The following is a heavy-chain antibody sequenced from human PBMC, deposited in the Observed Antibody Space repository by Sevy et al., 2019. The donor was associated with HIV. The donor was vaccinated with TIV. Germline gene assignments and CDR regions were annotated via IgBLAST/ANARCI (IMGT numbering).Heavy chain of an antibody. CDR3: AREPVYCSGVTCKPGGWFDP. CDR2: INANSGGT. CDR1: GYTFTGYY. V-gene: IGHV1-2*02. J-gene: IGHJ5*02. Sequence: ASVKVSCKASGYTFTGYYMHWVRQAPGQGLEWMGWINANSGGTKYAQNFQGRVSMTRGTSISTAYMELSRLRSDDTAVYYCAREPVYCSGVTCKPGGWFDPWGQGTLVTVSS. D-gene: IGHD2-15*01.